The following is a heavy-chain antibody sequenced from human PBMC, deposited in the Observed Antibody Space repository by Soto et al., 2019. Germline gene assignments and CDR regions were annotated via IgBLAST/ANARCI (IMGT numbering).Heavy chain of an antibody. CDR2: IYSSGST. CDR1: GGSISSYY. J-gene: IGHJ6*02. D-gene: IGHD6-13*01. V-gene: IGHV4-4*07. Sequence: SETLSLTCTVSGGSISSYYWSWIRQPAGKGLEWIGRIYSSGSTNYNASLKSRVTLSVDMSNNQFSLKLSSVTAADTAVYYCERDSSPAQQKMGYYSYGVDVWGQGTTVTVSS. CDR3: ERDSSPAQQKMGYYSYGVDV.